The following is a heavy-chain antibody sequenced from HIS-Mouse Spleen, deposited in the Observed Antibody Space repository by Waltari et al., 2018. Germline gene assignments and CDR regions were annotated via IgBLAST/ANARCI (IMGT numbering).Heavy chain of an antibody. CDR2: TYYSGST. J-gene: IGHJ5*02. CDR1: GGSIRSSSYY. D-gene: IGHD2-21*02. Sequence: QLQLQESGPGLVKPSETLSLTCTVAGGSIRSSSYYWGWIRQPPGKGLEGIGSTYYSGSTYYNPSLKSRVTISVDTSKNQFSLKLSSVTAADTAVYYCARKRTASGWFDPWGQGTLVTVSS. CDR3: ARKRTASGWFDP. V-gene: IGHV4-39*01.